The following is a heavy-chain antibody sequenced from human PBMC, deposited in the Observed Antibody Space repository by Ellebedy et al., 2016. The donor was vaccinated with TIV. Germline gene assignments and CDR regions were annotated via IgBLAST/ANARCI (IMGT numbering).Heavy chain of an antibody. CDR3: ASSPSGYEIPY. J-gene: IGHJ4*02. CDR2: IYHSGST. Sequence: GSLRLXCNVPGGTISSTNYYWGWIRQSPERGLEWIGSIYHSGSTYYNPSLKSRLTISLDTTKNQFSLRLDSVTAADTAVYYCASSPSGYEIPYWGQGTLVTVSS. D-gene: IGHD5-12*01. CDR1: GGTISSTNYY. V-gene: IGHV4-39*07.